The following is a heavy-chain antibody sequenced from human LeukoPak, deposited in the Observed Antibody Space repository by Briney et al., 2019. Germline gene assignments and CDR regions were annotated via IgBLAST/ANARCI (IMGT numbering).Heavy chain of an antibody. J-gene: IGHJ4*02. CDR1: GFTFSSYA. D-gene: IGHD2-15*01. CDR3: AKAKYCSAGTCYFDY. CDR2: ITASGDST. V-gene: IGHV3-23*01. Sequence: PGGSLRLSCAASGFTFSSYALSWVRQAPGKGLEWVSTITASGDSTYYADSVKDRLTISRDNSKNTLYLQMSSLRAEDTALYYCAKAKYCSAGTCYFDYWGQGTLVTVSS.